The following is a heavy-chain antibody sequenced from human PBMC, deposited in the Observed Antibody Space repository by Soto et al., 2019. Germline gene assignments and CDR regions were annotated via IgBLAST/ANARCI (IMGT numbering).Heavy chain of an antibody. CDR2: IGPESGAT. CDR3: GRGRSGQIVVFY. CDR1: GYTFTGHY. V-gene: IGHV1-2*02. D-gene: IGHD1-26*01. J-gene: IGHJ4*02. Sequence: ASVKVSCKASGYTFTGHYIHWVRQAPEQGPEWMGEIGPESGATRYAQKFQGRVTMTRDTSITTVYMELKDLSPDDTAVYYCGRGRSGQIVVFYWGQGTPVTVTS.